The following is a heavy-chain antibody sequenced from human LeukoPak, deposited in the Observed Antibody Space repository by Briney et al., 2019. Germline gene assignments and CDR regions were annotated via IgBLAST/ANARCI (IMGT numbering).Heavy chain of an antibody. V-gene: IGHV1-46*01. J-gene: IGHJ4*02. Sequence: ASVKVSCKASGYTFTSYFMHWVRQAPGQGLEWMGIINPSGGSTSYAQKFQGRVTMTRDMSTSTVYMELSSLRSEDTAVYYCATGGVVPAANYYFDYWGQGTLVTVSS. D-gene: IGHD2-2*01. CDR3: ATGGVVPAANYYFDY. CDR1: GYTFTSYF. CDR2: INPSGGST.